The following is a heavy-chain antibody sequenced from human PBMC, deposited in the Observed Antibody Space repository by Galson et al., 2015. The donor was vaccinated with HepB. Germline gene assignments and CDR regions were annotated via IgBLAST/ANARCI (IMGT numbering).Heavy chain of an antibody. CDR1: GYTITSYA. D-gene: IGHD2-15*01. CDR2: INTNTGNP. J-gene: IGHJ5*02. V-gene: IGHV7-4-1*02. Sequence: SVKVSCKASGYTITSYAMNWVRQAPGQGLEWMGWINTNTGNPTYAQGFTGRFVFSLDTSVSTAYLQISSLKAEDTAVYYCARAAPPYPFIGYNWFDPWGQGTLVTVSS. CDR3: ARAAPPYPFIGYNWFDP.